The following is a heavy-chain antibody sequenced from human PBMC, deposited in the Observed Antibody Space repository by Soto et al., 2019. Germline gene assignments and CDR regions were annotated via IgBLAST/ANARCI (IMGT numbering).Heavy chain of an antibody. J-gene: IGHJ1*01. CDR2: IYYSGST. CDR1: GGSISSGGYY. CDR3: ARAGYGSGSYYNRAEYFQH. Sequence: QVQLQESGPGLVKPSQTLSLTCTVSGGSISSGGYYWSWIRQHPGKGLEWIGYIYYSGSTYYNPSLKSRVTISVDTSKNQFSLKLSSVTAADTAVYYCARAGYGSGSYYNRAEYFQHWGQDTLVTVSS. V-gene: IGHV4-31*03. D-gene: IGHD3-10*01.